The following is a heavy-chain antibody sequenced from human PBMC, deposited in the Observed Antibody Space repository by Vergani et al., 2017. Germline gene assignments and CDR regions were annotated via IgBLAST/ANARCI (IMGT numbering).Heavy chain of an antibody. CDR3: ARDERRPWSNSGARFEY. CDR2: LHHNGAT. D-gene: IGHD1/OR15-1a*01. CDR1: GDSINNGNYS. J-gene: IGHJ4*02. V-gene: IGHV4-39*07. Sequence: QLQLQESGPGLVKPSETLSLTCIVSGDSINNGNYSWGWIRQAPGRGLEWIGSLHHNGATSHNPSLRSRVTMSVDTSKNQFSLSLNSVTAADTAIYYCARDERRPWSNSGARFEYWGLGIPVTVSS.